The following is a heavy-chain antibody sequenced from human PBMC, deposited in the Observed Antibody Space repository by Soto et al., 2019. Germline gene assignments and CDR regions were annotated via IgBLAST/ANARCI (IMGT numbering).Heavy chain of an antibody. CDR3: ARKQPADY. D-gene: IGHD5-18*01. J-gene: IGHJ4*02. Sequence: PGGSLRLSCAVSGLTYMKYAMSWVRQAPGKGLEWVSSISSSSSYIYYADSVKGRFTISRDNAKNSLYLQMNSLRAEDTAVYYCARKQPADYWGQGTLVTVSS. CDR1: GLTYMKYA. V-gene: IGHV3-21*01. CDR2: ISSSSSYI.